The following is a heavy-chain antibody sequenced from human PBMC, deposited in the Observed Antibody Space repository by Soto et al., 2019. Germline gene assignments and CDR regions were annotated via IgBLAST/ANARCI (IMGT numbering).Heavy chain of an antibody. J-gene: IGHJ3*02. CDR3: AREDCDYADAFDI. D-gene: IGHD4-17*01. CDR2: INAGNGNT. V-gene: IGHV1-3*01. CDR1: GYTFTSYA. Sequence: QVQLVQSGAEVKKPGASVKVSCKASGYTFTSYAMHWVRQAPGQRLEWMGWINAGNGNTKYSQKFQGRVTITRDTSASTAYMELNSLRDEDTAVYYCAREDCDYADAFDIWGQGTMVTVSS.